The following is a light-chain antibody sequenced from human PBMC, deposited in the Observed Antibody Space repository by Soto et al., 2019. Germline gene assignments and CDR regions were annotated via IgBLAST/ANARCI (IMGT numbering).Light chain of an antibody. CDR3: CSYVGSYTSYV. Sequence: QSVLTQPRSVSGSPGQSVTISCTGTSSDVGGYNFVSCYQQHPGKAPKFMIYDVTKRPSGVPDRFSGSKSGNTASLTISGLQAEDEADYYCCSYVGSYTSYVFGTGTKVTVL. CDR2: DVT. J-gene: IGLJ1*01. CDR1: SSDVGGYNF. V-gene: IGLV2-11*01.